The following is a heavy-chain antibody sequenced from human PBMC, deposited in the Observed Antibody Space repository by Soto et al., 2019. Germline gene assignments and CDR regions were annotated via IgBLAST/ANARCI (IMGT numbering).Heavy chain of an antibody. Sequence: TSETLSLTCTVSGGSISSYYWSWIRQPPGKGLEWIGYIYYSGSTNYNPSLKSRVTISVDTSKNQFSLKLSSVTAADTAVYYCARHVGMAVAGVFDYWGQGTLVTVSS. CDR3: ARHVGMAVAGVFDY. CDR2: IYYSGST. J-gene: IGHJ4*02. D-gene: IGHD6-19*01. V-gene: IGHV4-59*08. CDR1: GGSISSYY.